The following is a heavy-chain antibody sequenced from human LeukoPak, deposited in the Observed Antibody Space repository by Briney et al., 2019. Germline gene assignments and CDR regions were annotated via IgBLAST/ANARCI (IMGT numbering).Heavy chain of an antibody. J-gene: IGHJ1*01. V-gene: IGHV3-30*04. Sequence: PGGSLRLSCAASGFTFSSYAMHWVRQAPGKGLEWVAVISYDGSNKYYADSVKGRFTISRDNSKNTLYLQMNSQGAEDTAVYYCARPSSGWYAEYFQHWGQGTLVTVSS. CDR1: GFTFSSYA. CDR3: ARPSSGWYAEYFQH. CDR2: ISYDGSNK. D-gene: IGHD6-19*01.